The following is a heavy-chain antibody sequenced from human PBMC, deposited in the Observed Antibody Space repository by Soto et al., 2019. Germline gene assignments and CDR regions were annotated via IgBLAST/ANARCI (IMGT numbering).Heavy chain of an antibody. CDR3: AKDRDIVVVPAATGSGTIDY. J-gene: IGHJ4*02. V-gene: IGHV3-30*18. Sequence: QVQLVESGGGVVQPGRSLRLSCAASGFTFSSYGMHWVRQAPGKGLEWVAVISYDGSNKYYADSVKGRFTISRDNSKNAVYLQMNRLRAEDTAVYYCAKDRDIVVVPAATGSGTIDYWGQGTLVTVSS. D-gene: IGHD2-2*01. CDR1: GFTFSSYG. CDR2: ISYDGSNK.